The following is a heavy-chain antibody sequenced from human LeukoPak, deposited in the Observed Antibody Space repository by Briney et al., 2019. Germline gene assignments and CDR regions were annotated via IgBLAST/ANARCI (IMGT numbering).Heavy chain of an antibody. Sequence: PSETLSLTCTVSGGSISSYYWSWIRQPPGKGLEWIGYIYYSGSTNYNPSLKSRVTISVDTSKNQFSLKLSSVTAADMAVYYCARSIAAAGINYWGQGTLVTVSS. V-gene: IGHV4-59*01. D-gene: IGHD6-13*01. J-gene: IGHJ4*02. CDR1: GGSISSYY. CDR3: ARSIAAAGINY. CDR2: IYYSGST.